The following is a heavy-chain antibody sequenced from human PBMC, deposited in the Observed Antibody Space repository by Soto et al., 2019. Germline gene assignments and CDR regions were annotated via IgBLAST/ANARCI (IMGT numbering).Heavy chain of an antibody. J-gene: IGHJ5*02. CDR2: MNPNSGNT. CDR3: ARRFITGTLEINWFDP. CDR1: GNTFTTYY. V-gene: IGHV1-8*02. D-gene: IGHD1-20*01. Sequence: ASVKVSCKASGNTFTTYYVHWVRQAPGQGLEWMGWMNPNSGNTGYAQKFQGRVTMTRNTSISTAYMELSSLRSEDTAVYYCARRFITGTLEINWFDPWGQGTLVTVSS.